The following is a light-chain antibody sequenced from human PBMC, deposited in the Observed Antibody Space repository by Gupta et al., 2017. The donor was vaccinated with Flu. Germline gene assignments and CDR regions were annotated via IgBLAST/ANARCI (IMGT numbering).Light chain of an antibody. V-gene: IGLV2-11*01. CDR3: CSDAGSYNFYV. J-gene: IGLJ1*01. Sequence: SALTQPRSVSGSPGQSVTISCTGTSSDVGGYNYVSWYQQHPGKAPKLMIYDVSKRPSGVPDRFSGSKSGNTASLTISGLQAEDEADYYCCSDAGSYNFYVFGTGTKVTVL. CDR2: DVS. CDR1: SSDVGGYNY.